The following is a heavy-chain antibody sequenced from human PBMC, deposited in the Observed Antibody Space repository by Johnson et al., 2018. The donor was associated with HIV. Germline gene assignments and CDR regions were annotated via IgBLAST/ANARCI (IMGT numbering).Heavy chain of an antibody. D-gene: IGHD5-18*01. J-gene: IGHJ3*02. V-gene: IGHV3-33*05. Sequence: QVQLVESGGGVVQPGGSLRLSCAASGFTFANYGMHWVRQAPGKGLEWVAFIAHDESITHYVDSVKGRFTISRDNAKNSLYLQMNSLRAEDTAVYYCARSEDTALGFDIWGQGTIVTVSS. CDR2: IAHDESIT. CDR3: ARSEDTALGFDI. CDR1: GFTFANYG.